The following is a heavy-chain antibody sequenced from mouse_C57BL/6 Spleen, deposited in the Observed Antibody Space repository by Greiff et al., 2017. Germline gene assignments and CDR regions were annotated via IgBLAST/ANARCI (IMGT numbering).Heavy chain of an antibody. V-gene: IGHV1-80*01. Sequence: VQVVESGAELVKPGASVKISCKASGYAFSSYWMNWVKQRPGKGLEWIGQIYPGDGDTNYNGKFKGKATLTADKSSSTAYMQLSSLTSEDSAVYFCARSLFITSIFEVWGTGTTVTVSS. J-gene: IGHJ1*03. CDR2: IYPGDGDT. CDR1: GYAFSSYW. D-gene: IGHD1-1*01. CDR3: ARSLFITSIFEV.